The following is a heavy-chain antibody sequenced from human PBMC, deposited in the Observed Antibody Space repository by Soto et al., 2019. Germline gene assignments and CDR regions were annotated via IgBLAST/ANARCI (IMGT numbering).Heavy chain of an antibody. Sequence: LSCAASGFTFSSYGMHWVRQAPGKGLEWVAVISYDGSNKYYADSVKGRFTISRDNSKNTLYLQMNSLRAEDTAVYYCAKDRRDFCSCYYGFVYYGMAVCAQGSTVTVSS. J-gene: IGHJ6*02. CDR3: AKDRRDFCSCYYGFVYYGMAV. V-gene: IGHV3-30*18. CDR2: ISYDGSNK. CDR1: GFTFSSYG. D-gene: IGHD3-3*01.